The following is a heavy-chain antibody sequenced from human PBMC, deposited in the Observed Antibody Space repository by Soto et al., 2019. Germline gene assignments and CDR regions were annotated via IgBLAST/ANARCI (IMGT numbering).Heavy chain of an antibody. Sequence: PGGSLRLSCAVSGFTFNSNDMTWVRQAPGKGLEWVSTISSSGAFTYHADSVRGRLTISRDNSKNTVYLQMNSLRAEDTAVYYCVKHQVSLVRGISPFDYWGQGA. CDR1: GFTFNSND. CDR3: VKHQVSLVRGISPFDY. V-gene: IGHV3-23*01. J-gene: IGHJ4*02. D-gene: IGHD3-10*01. CDR2: ISSSGAFT.